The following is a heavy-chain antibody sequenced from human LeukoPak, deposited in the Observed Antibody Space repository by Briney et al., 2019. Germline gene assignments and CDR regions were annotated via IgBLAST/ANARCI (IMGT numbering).Heavy chain of an antibody. J-gene: IGHJ5*02. V-gene: IGHV4-4*07. Sequence: SETLSLTCTVSGASLSSHYWSWIRPPAGKGLLWLGRIYTTGSSSYNPSLESRVTMSVDTSKNQFSLKLRSVTAADTAVYYCARAQAAADHLNWFDPWGQGTLVTVSS. CDR1: GASLSSHY. CDR2: IYTTGSS. D-gene: IGHD6-13*01. CDR3: ARAQAAADHLNWFDP.